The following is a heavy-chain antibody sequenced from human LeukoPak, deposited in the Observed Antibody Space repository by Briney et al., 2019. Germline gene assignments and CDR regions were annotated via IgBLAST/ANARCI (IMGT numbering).Heavy chain of an antibody. Sequence: PGWCVSLSCVACVLTFSMYSMIGVGPAAGKGLAGVSCISSWSSAIYYADSVKGRFTISRDNANTSLFLQMNSLRADDTAIYYCATANPLIVITPTTTTPLDYWGRGTLVAVSS. CDR2: ISSWSSAI. CDR1: VLTFSMYS. D-gene: IGHD2/OR15-2a*01. J-gene: IGHJ4*02. CDR3: ATANPLIVITPTTTTPLDY. V-gene: IGHV3-48*01.